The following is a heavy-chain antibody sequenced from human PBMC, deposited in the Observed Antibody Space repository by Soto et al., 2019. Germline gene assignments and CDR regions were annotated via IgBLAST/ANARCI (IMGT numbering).Heavy chain of an antibody. CDR3: AREKYGGNSRYYYGMDV. CDR2: TYYSGST. D-gene: IGHD2-21*02. V-gene: IGHV4-30-4*01. CDR1: GGSISSGDYY. J-gene: IGHJ6*02. Sequence: PSETLSLTCTVSGGSISSGDYYWSWIRQPPGKGLEWIGYTYYSGSTYYNPSLKSRVTISVDTSKNQFSLKLSSVTAADTAVYYCAREKYGGNSRYYYGMDVWGQGTTVTVSS.